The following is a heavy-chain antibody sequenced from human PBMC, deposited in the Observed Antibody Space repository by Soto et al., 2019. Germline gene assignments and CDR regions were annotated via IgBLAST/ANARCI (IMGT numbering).Heavy chain of an antibody. Sequence: ASVKVSCKASGCTFTSYYMHWVRQAPGQGLEWMGIINPSGGSTSYAQKFQGRVTMTRDTSTSTVYMELSSLRSEDTAVYYCARGTPIPYYSDSNGYSRWPTEDYFDYWG. CDR3: ARGTPIPYYSDSNGYSRWPTEDYFDY. CDR2: INPSGGST. CDR1: GCTFTSYY. V-gene: IGHV1-46*01. J-gene: IGHJ4*01. D-gene: IGHD3-22*01.